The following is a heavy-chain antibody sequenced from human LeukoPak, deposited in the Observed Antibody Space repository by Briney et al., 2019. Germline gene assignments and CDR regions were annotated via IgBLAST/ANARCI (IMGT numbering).Heavy chain of an antibody. J-gene: IGHJ4*02. V-gene: IGHV3-53*01. CDR1: GFTVSSNY. CDR2: IYSDGSA. CDR3: AGGSLVWQFDY. D-gene: IGHD2-8*01. Sequence: GGSLRLSCAASGFTVSSNYMSWVRQAPGKGLEWVSVIYSDGSAYYPDSVKGRFTISRDNSKNTLYLQMNSLRADDTAVYFCAGGSLVWQFDYRGQGTLVAVSS.